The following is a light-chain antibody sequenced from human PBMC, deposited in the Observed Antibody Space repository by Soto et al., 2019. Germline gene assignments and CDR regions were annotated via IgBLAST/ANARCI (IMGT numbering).Light chain of an antibody. J-gene: IGLJ2*01. V-gene: IGLV2-14*01. CDR1: RSDVGGYNY. CDR3: SSYTSSSTVV. Sequence: QSALTQPASVSGSPGQSITISCTGTRSDVGGYNYVSWYQQHPGKAPKLMIYDVSNRPSGVSNRFSGSKSGNTAPLTISGLQAEDEADYYCSSYTSSSTVVFGGGTKLTVL. CDR2: DVS.